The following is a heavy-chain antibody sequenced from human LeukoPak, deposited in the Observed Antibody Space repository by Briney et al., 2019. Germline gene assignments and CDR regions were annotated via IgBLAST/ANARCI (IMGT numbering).Heavy chain of an antibody. CDR1: GGTFSSYA. CDR3: ASEPRLEAATTAWFDP. V-gene: IGHV1-69*06. CDR2: IIPILGTA. J-gene: IGHJ5*02. D-gene: IGHD2-15*01. Sequence: SVKVSCKASGGTFSSYAISWVRQAPGQGLEWMGGIIPILGTANYAQKFQGRVTITADKSTSTAYMELSSLRSEDTAVYYCASEPRLEAATTAWFDPWGQGTLVTVSS.